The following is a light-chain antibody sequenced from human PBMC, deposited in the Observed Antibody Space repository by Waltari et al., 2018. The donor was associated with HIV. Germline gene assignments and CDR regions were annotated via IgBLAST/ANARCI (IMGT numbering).Light chain of an antibody. J-gene: IGLJ3*02. CDR1: TTDFDLHHF. CDR3: TTYTAKDSLL. Sequence: SALTPPASVSGSPGQSVTISCTGTTTDFDLHHFLSWYQQHPAKAPQLIIFGVNCRPSGISSRFAASKSDESASLTISGLQSGDEADYYCTTYTAKDSLLFGSGTKLTVL. CDR2: GVN. V-gene: IGLV2-14*01.